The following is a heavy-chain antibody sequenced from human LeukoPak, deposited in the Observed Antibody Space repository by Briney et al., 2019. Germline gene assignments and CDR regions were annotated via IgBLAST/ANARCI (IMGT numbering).Heavy chain of an antibody. CDR1: GYTFTSYG. J-gene: IGHJ4*02. V-gene: IGHV1-18*01. D-gene: IGHD3-10*01. CDR3: ARGRRLDYGSGSYGY. Sequence: ASVKVSCKASGYTFTSYGIIWVRQAPGQGLEWMGWISAYNGNTNYAQKFQGRVTMTRNTSISTAYMELSSLRSEDTAVYYCARGRRLDYGSGSYGYWGQGTLVTVSS. CDR2: ISAYNGNT.